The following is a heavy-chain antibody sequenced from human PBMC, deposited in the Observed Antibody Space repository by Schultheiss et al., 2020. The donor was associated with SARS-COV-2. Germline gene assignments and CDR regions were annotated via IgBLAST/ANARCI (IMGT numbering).Heavy chain of an antibody. D-gene: IGHD5/OR15-5a*01. CDR2: ISSSGSTI. Sequence: GGSLRLSCAASGFTFSSYEMNWVRQAPGKGLEWVSYISSSGSTIYYADSVKGRFTISRDNAKNSLYLQMNSLRAEDTAVYYCASKEGCPSVYWGQGTLVTVSS. CDR3: ASKEGCPSVY. CDR1: GFTFSSYE. J-gene: IGHJ4*02. V-gene: IGHV3-48*03.